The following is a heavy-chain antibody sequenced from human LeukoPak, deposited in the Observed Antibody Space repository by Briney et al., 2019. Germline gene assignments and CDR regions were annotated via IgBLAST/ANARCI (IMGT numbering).Heavy chain of an antibody. D-gene: IGHD3-10*01. J-gene: IGHJ4*02. CDR3: ARRYGSGSSGTFDY. Sequence: PGGSLRLSCTVSGFTVSSNSMSWIRQPPGKGLEWIAYIYYSGSTNYNPSLKSRVTISVDTSKNQFSLKLSSVTAADTAVYYCARRYGSGSSGTFDYWGQGTLATVSS. CDR1: GFTVSSNS. V-gene: IGHV4-59*02. CDR2: IYYSGST.